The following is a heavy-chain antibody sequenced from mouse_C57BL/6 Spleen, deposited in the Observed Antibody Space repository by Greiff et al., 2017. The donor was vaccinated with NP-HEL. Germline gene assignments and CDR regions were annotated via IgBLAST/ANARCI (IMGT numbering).Heavy chain of an antibody. J-gene: IGHJ4*01. CDR2: INPSSGYT. D-gene: IGHD1-1*01. V-gene: IGHV1-7*01. Sequence: QVQLQQSGAELAKPGASVKLSCKASGYTFTSYWMHWVNQRPGQGLEWIGYINPSSGYTKYNQKFKDKATLTADKSSSTAYMQLSSLTYEDSAVYYCAREYYYGSSYVDYAMDYWGQGTSVTVSS. CDR3: AREYYYGSSYVDYAMDY. CDR1: GYTFTSYW.